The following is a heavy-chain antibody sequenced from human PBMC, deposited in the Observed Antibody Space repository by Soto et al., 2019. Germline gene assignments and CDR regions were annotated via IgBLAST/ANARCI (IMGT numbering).Heavy chain of an antibody. CDR3: ARDSLVLALDS. J-gene: IGHJ4*02. D-gene: IGHD2-15*01. Sequence: EVQLLESGGGLVQPGGSLRLSCVASGFTFGSYTMTWVRQAPGKGLQWVSAISGSGGSTYYADSVKGRFTTSRDNSMNTLSLQMNSLRDEDTAVSYCARDSLVLALDSWGQGTLVTVSS. CDR2: ISGSGGST. CDR1: GFTFGSYT. V-gene: IGHV3-23*01.